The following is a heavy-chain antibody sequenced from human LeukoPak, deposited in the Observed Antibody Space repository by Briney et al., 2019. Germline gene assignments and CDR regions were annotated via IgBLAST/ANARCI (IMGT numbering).Heavy chain of an antibody. V-gene: IGHV4-34*01. CDR2: INHSGST. CDR1: GGSFSGYY. Sequence: PSETLSLTCAVYGGSFSGYYWSWIRQPPGKGLEWIGEINHSGSTNYNPSLKSRVTISVDTSKNQFSLKLSSVTASDTAVYYCARDPGTKNYYYYMDVWGKGTTVTVSS. D-gene: IGHD2-8*01. J-gene: IGHJ6*03. CDR3: ARDPGTKNYYYYMDV.